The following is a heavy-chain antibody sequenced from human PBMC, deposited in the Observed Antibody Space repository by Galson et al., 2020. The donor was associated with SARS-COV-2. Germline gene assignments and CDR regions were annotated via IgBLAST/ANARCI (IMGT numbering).Heavy chain of an antibody. V-gene: IGHV1-2*02. D-gene: IGHD1-26*01. CDR1: GYTFTDYY. CDR3: ARVFGEWELLDIYYYGMDL. CDR2: INPNTGDT. Sequence: ASVKVSCKASGYTFTDYYIYWVRQAPGQGLEWMGWINPNTGDTKTAERFQGRVTMTSDTSISTAYMELSRLQSDDTAVFYCARVFGEWELLDIYYYGMDLWGQGTTVTVSS. J-gene: IGHJ6*02.